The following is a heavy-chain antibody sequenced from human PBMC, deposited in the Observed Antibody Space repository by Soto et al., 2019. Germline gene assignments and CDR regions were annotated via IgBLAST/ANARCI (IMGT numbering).Heavy chain of an antibody. CDR2: VSGSGAST. CDR1: GLTFSSYA. D-gene: IGHD3-16*01. CDR3: AKDCGGASILPGDVGYFQY. V-gene: IGHV3-23*01. Sequence: GSLRLSCAASGLTFSSYAMCWVRQPPGKGLEWVSAVSGSGASTYYADSVKGRFTISRDNSKNTLYLQMNSLRADDTAIYYCAKDCGGASILPGDVGYFQYWGQGALVTVCS. J-gene: IGHJ4*02.